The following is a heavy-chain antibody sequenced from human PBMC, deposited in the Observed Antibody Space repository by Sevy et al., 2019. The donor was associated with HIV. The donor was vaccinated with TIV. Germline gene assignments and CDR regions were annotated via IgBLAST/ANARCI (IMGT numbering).Heavy chain of an antibody. Sequence: SETLSLTCTVSGGSISSSSYYWGWIRQPPGKGLEWIGSIYYSGSTYYNPSLKSRVTISGDTSKNQFSLKLSSVTAADTAVYYCARQSTSNWFDPWGQGTLVTVSS. V-gene: IGHV4-39*01. CDR1: GGSISSSSYY. CDR2: IYYSGST. CDR3: ARQSTSNWFDP. J-gene: IGHJ5*02.